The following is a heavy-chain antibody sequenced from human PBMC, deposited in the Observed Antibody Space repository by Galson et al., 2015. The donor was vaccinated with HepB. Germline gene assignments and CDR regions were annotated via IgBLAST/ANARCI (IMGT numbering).Heavy chain of an antibody. CDR1: GFTFSSYW. CDR2: INSDGSST. D-gene: IGHD3-3*01. CDR3: ARASYYDFWSGYCSPPKCYYYGMDV. V-gene: IGHV3-74*01. Sequence: SLRLSCAASGFTFSSYWMHWVRQAPGKGLVWVSRINSDGSSTSYADSVKGRFTISRDNAKNTLYLQMNSLRAEDTAVYYCARASYYDFWSGYCSPPKCYYYGMDVWGQGTTVTVSS. J-gene: IGHJ6*02.